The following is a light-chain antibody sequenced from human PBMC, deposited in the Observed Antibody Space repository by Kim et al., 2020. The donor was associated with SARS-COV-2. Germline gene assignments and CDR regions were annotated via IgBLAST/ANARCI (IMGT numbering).Light chain of an antibody. CDR3: HQTYTASWT. J-gene: IGKJ1*01. Sequence: DIQMTQSPSSLSASIGDRVTITCRASQTISSYLNWYQQKPGQAPKLLIYSAFNLQSGVPSRFSGSASGTDFTLTISSLQPEDFATYYCHQTYTASWTFGQGTKVDIK. CDR1: QTISSY. CDR2: SAF. V-gene: IGKV1-39*01.